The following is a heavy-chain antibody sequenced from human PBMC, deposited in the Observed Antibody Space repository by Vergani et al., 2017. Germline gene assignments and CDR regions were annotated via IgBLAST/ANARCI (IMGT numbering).Heavy chain of an antibody. V-gene: IGHV3-23*01. J-gene: IGHJ4*02. CDR1: GFTFTAHG. CDR2: ISGQNFRT. D-gene: IGHD6-6*01. Sequence: EVQLLESGGGSAQPGESLRLSCVASGFTFTAHGLNWVRQAPGKGLEWVSGISGQNFRTHYADSVKGRFTISRDDSKNSLYLQMNGLRAGDTAVYYCARRDSSSPALDYWGQGTLVTVSS. CDR3: ARRDSSSPALDY.